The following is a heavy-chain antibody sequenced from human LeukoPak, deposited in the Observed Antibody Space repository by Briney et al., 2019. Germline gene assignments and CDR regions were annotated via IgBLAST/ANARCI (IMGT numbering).Heavy chain of an antibody. J-gene: IGHJ4*02. Sequence: ASVKVSCKAPGDTFNNYAISWVRQAPGQGLEWMGGIIAIFGTGKYAPKFEGRVTLTTDDSTNTVSMELHRLTSNDTAVYYCAREGARGFCSGGCCYLGFDHWGQGTLVTVS. CDR1: GDTFNNYA. D-gene: IGHD2-15*01. CDR3: AREGARGFCSGGCCYLGFDH. V-gene: IGHV1-69*05. CDR2: IIAIFGTG.